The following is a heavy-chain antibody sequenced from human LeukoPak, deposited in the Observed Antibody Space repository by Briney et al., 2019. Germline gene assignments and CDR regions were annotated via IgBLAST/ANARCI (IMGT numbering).Heavy chain of an antibody. Sequence: SETLSLTCAVYGGSFRTYYWSWIRQTPGKGLEWIGEINHSGRTNYSSSLKSRVSISVDTSKNQFFLKLSSVTAADTGLYYCARVIMGALDNWGQGTLVTVSS. CDR2: INHSGRT. CDR1: GGSFRTYY. D-gene: IGHD1-26*01. V-gene: IGHV4-34*01. CDR3: ARVIMGALDN. J-gene: IGHJ4*02.